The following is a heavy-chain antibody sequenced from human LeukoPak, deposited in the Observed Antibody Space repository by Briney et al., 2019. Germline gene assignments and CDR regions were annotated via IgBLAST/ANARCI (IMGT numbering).Heavy chain of an antibody. V-gene: IGHV3-21*01. CDR3: AKGGPGVRGAFDI. D-gene: IGHD3-10*01. CDR2: ISSSSSYI. J-gene: IGHJ3*02. Sequence: PGGSLRLSCAASGFIFSSYSMNWVRQAPGKGLEWVSSISSSSSYIYYADSVKGRFTISRDNAKNSLYLQMNSLRAEDTAVYYCAKGGPGVRGAFDIWGQGTMVTVSS. CDR1: GFIFSSYS.